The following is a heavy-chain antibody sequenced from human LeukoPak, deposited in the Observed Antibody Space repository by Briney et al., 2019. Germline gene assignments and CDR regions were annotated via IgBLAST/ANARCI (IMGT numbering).Heavy chain of an antibody. J-gene: IGHJ5*02. CDR1: GYTFTGYY. V-gene: IGHV1-2*02. Sequence: ASVRVSCKASGYTFTGYYIHWVRQAPGQGLEWMGWINPTSFGTKYEQKFQGRVTMTRDTSISTDYMELSDLRSDDTAVYYCARFRGSGWYSFDLWGQGTLVTVSS. D-gene: IGHD6-19*01. CDR2: INPTSFGT. CDR3: ARFRGSGWYSFDL.